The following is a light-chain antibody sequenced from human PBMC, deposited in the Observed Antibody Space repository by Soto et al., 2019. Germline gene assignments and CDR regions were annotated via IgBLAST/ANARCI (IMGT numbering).Light chain of an antibody. Sequence: QSVLTQPPSVSGAPGQRVTISCTGSSSNIGAGYDVKWYQQLPRTAPKLLIYDNSNRPSGVPDRFSASKSGTSASLAITGLQAEDEADYYCQSYDSSLSGSVVFGGGTKLTVL. CDR2: DNS. CDR3: QSYDSSLSGSVV. J-gene: IGLJ2*01. V-gene: IGLV1-40*01. CDR1: SSNIGAGYD.